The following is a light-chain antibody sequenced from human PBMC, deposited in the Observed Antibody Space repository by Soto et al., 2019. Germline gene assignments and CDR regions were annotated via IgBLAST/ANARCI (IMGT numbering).Light chain of an antibody. CDR2: GAS. CDR3: QQYSDSPLT. J-gene: IGKJ4*01. CDR1: QTVRTNY. Sequence: EIVLTQSPGTLSLSPGERATLSCRASQTVRTNYLAWFQHKPGQAPRLLIYGASSRATGIPDRFSGSGSGTDFTLTINRLEPEDFAVYFCQQYSDSPLTFGGGTMVEIK. V-gene: IGKV3-20*01.